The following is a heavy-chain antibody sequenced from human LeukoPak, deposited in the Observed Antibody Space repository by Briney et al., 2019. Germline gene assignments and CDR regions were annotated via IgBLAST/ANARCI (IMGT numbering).Heavy chain of an antibody. D-gene: IGHD1-1*01. V-gene: IGHV1-2*02. CDR3: ARAPTQDDTFDY. CDR2: INPNSGGT. J-gene: IGHJ4*02. Sequence: ASVKVSCKASGYTFTSYGISWVRQAPGQGLEWMGWINPNSGGTNYAQKFQGRVTMTRDTSISTAYMELSRLRSDDTAVYYCARAPTQDDTFDYWGQGTLVTVSS. CDR1: GYTFTSYG.